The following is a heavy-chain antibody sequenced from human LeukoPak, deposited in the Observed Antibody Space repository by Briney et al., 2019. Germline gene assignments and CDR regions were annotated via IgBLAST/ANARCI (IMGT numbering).Heavy chain of an antibody. CDR3: ARVLAAAAGTGYYYGMDV. V-gene: IGHV1-69*04. CDR1: GGSFSSYG. Sequence: ASLKVSCTASGGSFSSYGISWVRHTPGQGLEWMGRIIPILGITNYAQKFQGIVTITADKSTSTAYMELSSLRSEDTAVYYCARVLAAAAGTGYYYGMDVWGQGTTVTVSS. CDR2: IIPILGIT. J-gene: IGHJ6*02. D-gene: IGHD6-13*01.